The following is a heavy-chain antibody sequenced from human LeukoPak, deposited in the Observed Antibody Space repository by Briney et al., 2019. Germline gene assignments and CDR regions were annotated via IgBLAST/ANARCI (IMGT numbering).Heavy chain of an antibody. CDR1: GGSISSSSYY. D-gene: IGHD3-3*01. CDR3: ARQRRDYDFCSGYPYFDY. J-gene: IGHJ4*02. Sequence: SETLSLTCTVSGGSISSSSYYWGWIRQPPGKGLEWIGSIYYSGSTYYNPSLKSRVTITVDTSKNQFSLKLSSVTAADTAVYDCARQRRDYDFCSGYPYFDYWGQGTLVTVSS. V-gene: IGHV4-39*01. CDR2: IYYSGST.